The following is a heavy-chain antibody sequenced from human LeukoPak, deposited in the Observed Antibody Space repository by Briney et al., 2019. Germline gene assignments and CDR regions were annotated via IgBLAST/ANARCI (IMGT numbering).Heavy chain of an antibody. J-gene: IGHJ4*02. CDR2: IKQDGSEK. D-gene: IGHD3-16*01. CDR3: ARHIPGGDNYFDY. Sequence: GGSLRLSCAASGFTFSSYWMSWVRQAPGKGLEWVANIKQDGSEKYYVDSVKGRFTISRDNAKNSLYLQMNGLRAEDTAMYYCARHIPGGDNYFDYWGQGTLVTVSS. V-gene: IGHV3-7*01. CDR1: GFTFSSYW.